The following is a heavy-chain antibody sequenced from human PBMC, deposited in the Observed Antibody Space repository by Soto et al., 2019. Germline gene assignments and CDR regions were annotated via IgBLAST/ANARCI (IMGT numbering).Heavy chain of an antibody. CDR2: IIPIFGTA. CDR1: GGTFSSYA. D-gene: IGHD3-22*01. CDR3: ARAVYYYDSSGYRDAFDI. Sequence: SVKVSCKASGGTFSSYAISWVRQAPGRGLEWMGGIIPIFGTANYAQKFQGRVTITADESTSTAYMELSSLRSEDTAVYYCARAVYYYDSSGYRDAFDIWGQGTMVTVSS. V-gene: IGHV1-69*13. J-gene: IGHJ3*02.